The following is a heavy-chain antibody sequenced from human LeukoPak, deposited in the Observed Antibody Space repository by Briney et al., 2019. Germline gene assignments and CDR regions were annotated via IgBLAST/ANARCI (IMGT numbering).Heavy chain of an antibody. D-gene: IGHD3-3*01. CDR2: IYYSGNT. CDR3: ARLWSEGNWENWFDP. V-gene: IGHV4-59*01. Sequence: PETLSLTCTVSGGSISSYYWSWIRQPPGKGLEWIGYIYYSGNTNYNPSLKSRVTISVDTSKNQFSLKLSSVTAADTAVYYCARLWSEGNWENWFDPWGQGTLVTVSS. J-gene: IGHJ5*02. CDR1: GGSISSYY.